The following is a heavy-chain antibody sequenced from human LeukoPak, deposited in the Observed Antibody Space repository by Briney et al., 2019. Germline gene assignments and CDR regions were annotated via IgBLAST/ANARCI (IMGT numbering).Heavy chain of an antibody. CDR3: AKSLPPPPFFTFGGVIAVAGFDY. V-gene: IGHV3-9*01. D-gene: IGHD3-16*02. Sequence: PGRSLRLSCAASGFTFDDYAMHWVRQAPGKGLEWVSGISWNSGSIGYADSVKGRFTISRDNAKNSLYLQMNSLRAEDTAVYYCAKSLPPPPFFTFGGVIAVAGFDYWGQGTLVTVSS. J-gene: IGHJ4*02. CDR2: ISWNSGSI. CDR1: GFTFDDYA.